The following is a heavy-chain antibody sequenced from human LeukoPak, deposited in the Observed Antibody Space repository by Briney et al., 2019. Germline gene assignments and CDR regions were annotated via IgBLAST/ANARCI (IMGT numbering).Heavy chain of an antibody. CDR3: TRHPAQGDY. J-gene: IGHJ4*02. CDR1: GFTFSDFY. V-gene: IGHV3-11*03. Sequence: GGSLRLSCAASGFTFSDFYMSWIRQAPGKGLESVSYISGSSSNTNYADSVKGRFTISRDNAKNSLYLQMNSLRPEDTAVYYCTRHPAQGDYWGQGTLVTVS. CDR2: ISGSSSNT. D-gene: IGHD2-15*01.